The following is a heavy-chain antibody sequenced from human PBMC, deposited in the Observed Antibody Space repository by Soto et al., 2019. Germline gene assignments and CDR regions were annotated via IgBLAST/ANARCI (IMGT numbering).Heavy chain of an antibody. CDR3: ARDLGYCSGGSCYSFDP. V-gene: IGHV1-2*02. D-gene: IGHD2-15*01. CDR1: GSPFTGYY. J-gene: IGHJ5*02. Sequence: ASVKVSCKASGSPFTGYYMHWVRQAPGQGLEWMGWINPNSGGTNYAQKFQGRVTMTRDTSISTAYMELSRLRSDDTAVYYCARDLGYCSGGSCYSFDPWGQVTLVIFSS. CDR2: INPNSGGT.